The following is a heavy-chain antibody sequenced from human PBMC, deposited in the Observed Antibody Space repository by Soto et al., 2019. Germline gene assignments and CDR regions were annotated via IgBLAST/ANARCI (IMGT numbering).Heavy chain of an antibody. CDR3: AKRRCAGGHFDY. J-gene: IGHJ4*02. V-gene: IGHV3-23*01. D-gene: IGHD1-26*01. CDR1: GFTFSSYA. Sequence: DVQLLESGGGLVQPEGSLRLSCAASGFTFSSYAMGWVRQGPGKGLEWVAVVSIGGSTHYADSVRGRFTISRDNSKNTLSLQMNRLTAEDTAVYFCAKRRCAGGHFDYWGQGALVTVSS. CDR2: VSIGGST.